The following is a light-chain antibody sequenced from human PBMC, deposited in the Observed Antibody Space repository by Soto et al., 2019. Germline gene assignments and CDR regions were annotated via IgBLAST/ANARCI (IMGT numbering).Light chain of an antibody. V-gene: IGKV1-6*01. CDR2: GAS. Sequence: IQMTQSPSSLSASVGDRVTITCRASQGIGNNLGWYQQEPGQAPKLLIYGASRMPIGVPPRFSGSGSGTAFTLTISSLQPEDFATYYCLQDYNYPRTFGQGTKVDIK. CDR1: QGIGNN. CDR3: LQDYNYPRT. J-gene: IGKJ1*01.